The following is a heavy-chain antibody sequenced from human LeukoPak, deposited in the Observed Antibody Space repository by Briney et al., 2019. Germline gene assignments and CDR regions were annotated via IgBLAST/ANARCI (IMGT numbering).Heavy chain of an antibody. V-gene: IGHV3-21*01. D-gene: IGHD3-22*01. CDR3: ARAGIWYDSRGYGVDY. CDR2: ISSSSSYL. J-gene: IGHJ4*02. CDR1: GFSFSDYS. Sequence: GGSLRLSCAASGFSFSDYSMNWVRQAPGKGLEWVSSISSSSSYLYADSVKGRFTLSRDNAKNSLYLQMNSLRAEDTAVYYCARAGIWYDSRGYGVDYWGQGTLVTVSS.